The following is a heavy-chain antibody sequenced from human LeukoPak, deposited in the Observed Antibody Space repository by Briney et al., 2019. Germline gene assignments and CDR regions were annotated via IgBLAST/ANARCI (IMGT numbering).Heavy chain of an antibody. CDR3: ARVVVTGLYYYYYMDV. CDR1: GGSISSYY. J-gene: IGHJ6*03. D-gene: IGHD4-23*01. CDR2: IYYSGST. Sequence: PETLSLTCTVSGGSISSYYWSWIRQPPGKGLEWIGYIYYSGSTNYNPSLKSRVTISVDTSKNQFSLKLSSVTAADTAVYYCARVVVTGLYYYYYMDVWGKGTTVTVSS. V-gene: IGHV4-59*01.